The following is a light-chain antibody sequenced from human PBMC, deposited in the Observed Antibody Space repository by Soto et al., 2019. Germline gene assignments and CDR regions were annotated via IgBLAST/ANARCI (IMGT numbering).Light chain of an antibody. CDR2: STT. V-gene: IGLV7-43*01. CDR1: TGAVTRGFY. J-gene: IGLJ3*02. Sequence: QAVVTQDPSLTVSPGGTVTLTCASSTGAVTRGFYPNWFQQKPGQPPRALIYSTTYKHSWTPARFSGSLLGGKAALTLSGVQAEDEADYCCLLYYGALWMFGGGTKLTVL. CDR3: LLYYGALWM.